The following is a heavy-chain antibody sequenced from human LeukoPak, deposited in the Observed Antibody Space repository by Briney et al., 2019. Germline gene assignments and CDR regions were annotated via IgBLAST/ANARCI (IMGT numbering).Heavy chain of an antibody. Sequence: GGSLRLSCAASGFTVSSNYMSWVRQAPGKGLEWVSVIYSGGSTYYADSVKGRFTISRDNSKNTLYLQMNSLRAEDTAVYYCARGSNYYDSSGYYYVGHYYYYYYYMDVWGKGTTVTVSS. D-gene: IGHD3-22*01. CDR1: GFTVSSNY. CDR2: IYSGGST. J-gene: IGHJ6*03. CDR3: ARGSNYYDSSGYYYVGHYYYYYYYMDV. V-gene: IGHV3-66*02.